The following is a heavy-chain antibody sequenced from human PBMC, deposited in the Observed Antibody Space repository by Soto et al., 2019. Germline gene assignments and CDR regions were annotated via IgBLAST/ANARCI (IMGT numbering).Heavy chain of an antibody. CDR1: GFSRRTTGVG. V-gene: IGHV2-5*01. J-gene: IGHJ4*02. CDR3: AHTWGLPFDY. Sequence: QITLKESGPTLVEPTQTLTLTCTYSGFSRRTTGVGVGWIRQPPGKALEWLGIIYWNDDKRYSPSLKNRFTLTSDISKRQVVLTMTNMDPVDTATYYCAHTWGLPFDYWGQGTLVIVSS. CDR2: IYWNDDK. D-gene: IGHD3-16*01.